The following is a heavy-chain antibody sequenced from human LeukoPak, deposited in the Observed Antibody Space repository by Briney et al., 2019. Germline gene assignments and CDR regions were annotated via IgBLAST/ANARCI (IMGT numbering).Heavy chain of an antibody. CDR2: ISYDGSDK. D-gene: IGHD3-10*01. Sequence: PGGTLRLSCAASGFTFGTYGMHWVRQAPGKGLEWVAVISYDGSDKYYADSVKGRFTISRDSSKNTLHLQMNSLRADDTAVYYCAKEESYFYGSMAYWGQGTLVTV. CDR1: GFTFGTYG. J-gene: IGHJ4*02. CDR3: AKEESYFYGSMAY. V-gene: IGHV3-30*18.